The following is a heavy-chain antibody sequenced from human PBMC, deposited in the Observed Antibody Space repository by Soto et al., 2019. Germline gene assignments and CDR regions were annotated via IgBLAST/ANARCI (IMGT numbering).Heavy chain of an antibody. Sequence: SETLSLTCAVSGGSISSGGYSWSWIRQPPGKGLEWIGYIYHSGSTYYSPSLKSRVTISVDTSKNQFSLKLSSVTAADTAVYYCARSVFPWGQGTLVTVSS. CDR1: GGSISSGGYS. V-gene: IGHV4-30-2*01. J-gene: IGHJ5*02. CDR3: ARSVFP. CDR2: IYHSGST.